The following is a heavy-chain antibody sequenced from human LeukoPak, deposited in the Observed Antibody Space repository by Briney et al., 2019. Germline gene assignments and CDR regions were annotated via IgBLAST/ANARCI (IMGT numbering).Heavy chain of an antibody. D-gene: IGHD1-1*01. CDR3: ATVRWNDGDAFDI. J-gene: IGHJ3*02. CDR2: SSYSGST. Sequence: SETLSLTCSVSGGSVSSGSYYWSWIRQPPGKGLEWIGYSSYSGSTSYNPSLKSRVTIAVDTSKNQFSLRLRSVTAADTAVYYCATVRWNDGDAFDIWGRGTMVTVSS. V-gene: IGHV4-61*01. CDR1: GGSVSSGSYY.